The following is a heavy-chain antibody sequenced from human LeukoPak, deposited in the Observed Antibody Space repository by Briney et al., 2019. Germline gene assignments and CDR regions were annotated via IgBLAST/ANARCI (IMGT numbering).Heavy chain of an antibody. CDR3: ASTVTTGWALNY. Sequence: SETLSLTCTVSGGSISSYYWIWIRQPAGKGLEWIGRIYTSGSTNYNPSLKSRVTMSVDTSKNQFSLKLSSVTAADTAVYYCASTVTTGWALNYWGQGTLVTVSS. CDR1: GGSISSYY. CDR2: IYTSGST. D-gene: IGHD4-17*01. V-gene: IGHV4-4*07. J-gene: IGHJ4*01.